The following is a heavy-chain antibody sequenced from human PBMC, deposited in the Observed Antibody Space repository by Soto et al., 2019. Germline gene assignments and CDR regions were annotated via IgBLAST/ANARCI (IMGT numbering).Heavy chain of an antibody. CDR2: ISYDGSSK. CDR1: GFTFSSYG. CDR3: AKDTKPAHYMDV. J-gene: IGHJ6*03. D-gene: IGHD2-2*01. V-gene: IGHV3-30*18. Sequence: GGSLRLSCAASGFTFSSYGMHWVRQVPGKGLEWVAIISYDGSSKMHADSVKGRFTISRDNSKNTLDLQMNSVRPEDTTVYYCAKDTKPAHYMDVWGKGTTVTVSS.